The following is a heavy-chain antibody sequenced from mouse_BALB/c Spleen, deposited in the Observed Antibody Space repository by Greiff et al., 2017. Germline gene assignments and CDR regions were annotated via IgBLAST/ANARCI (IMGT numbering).Heavy chain of an antibody. D-gene: IGHD2-4*01. CDR3: ARVITTGYWYFDV. CDR1: GFNITDTY. CDR2: IDPANGNT. V-gene: IGHV14-3*02. J-gene: IGHJ1*01. Sequence: EVQLQQSGAELVKPGASVKLSCTASGFNITDTYMHWVKQRPEQGLAWIGRIDPANGNTKYDPKFQGKATITADTSSNTAYLQLSSLTSEDTAVYYCARVITTGYWYFDVWGAGTTVTVSS.